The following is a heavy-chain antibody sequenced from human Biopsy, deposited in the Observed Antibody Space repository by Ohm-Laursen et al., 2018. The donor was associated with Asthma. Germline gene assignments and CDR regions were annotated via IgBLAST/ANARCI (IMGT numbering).Heavy chain of an antibody. J-gene: IGHJ4*02. Sequence: SLRLSCSASGFTFSSSVMSWVRQAPGKGLEWVSVIYSGGTSDTADSVRGRFTISRDFYKNTLYLQMDSLRAEDTAVYCCARGDSSGWSHYYFDYWGQGTLVTVSS. V-gene: IGHV3-23*03. CDR2: IYSGGTS. CDR3: ARGDSSGWSHYYFDY. CDR1: GFTFSSSV. D-gene: IGHD6-19*01.